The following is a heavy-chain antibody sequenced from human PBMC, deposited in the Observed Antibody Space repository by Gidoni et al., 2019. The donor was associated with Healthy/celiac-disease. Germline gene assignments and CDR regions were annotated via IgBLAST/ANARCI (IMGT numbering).Heavy chain of an antibody. CDR3: ARTTSHHDAFDI. J-gene: IGHJ3*02. CDR1: GGSISRGGYY. D-gene: IGHD2-2*01. V-gene: IGHV4-31*03. Sequence: QVQLQESGPGLVKPSQTLSLTCTVSGGSISRGGYYWSWIRQHPGKGLEWIGYIYYRGSTYYNPSLQSRVIISVDTSKNQFSLKLSSVTAADTAVYYCARTTSHHDAFDIWGQGTMVTVSS. CDR2: IYYRGST.